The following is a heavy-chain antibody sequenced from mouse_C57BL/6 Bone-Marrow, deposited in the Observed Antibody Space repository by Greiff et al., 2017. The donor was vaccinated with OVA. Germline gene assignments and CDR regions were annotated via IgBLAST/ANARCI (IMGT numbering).Heavy chain of an antibody. J-gene: IGHJ2*01. D-gene: IGHD2-1*01. CDR2: IDPANGDT. CDR1: GFNINDDY. V-gene: IGHV14-4*01. Sequence: VQLQQSGAELVRPGASVKLSCTASGFNINDDYMHWVKQRPEQGLEWIGWIDPANGDTEYAPKFQGKATITADTSSNTAYLQLSRLTAEDTAVYYGTSYGNFDYWGQGTTLTVSS. CDR3: TSYGNFDY.